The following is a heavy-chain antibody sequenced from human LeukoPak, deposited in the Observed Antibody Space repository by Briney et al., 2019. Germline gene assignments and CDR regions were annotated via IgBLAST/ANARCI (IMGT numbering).Heavy chain of an antibody. CDR1: GFTFSSHS. J-gene: IGHJ4*02. V-gene: IGHV3-23*01. CDR3: SAQPEALAGGLHY. CDR2: ISPSGGST. Sequence: GGSLRLSCAVSGFTFSSHSMTWVRQAPGKGLDWVSTISPSGGSTFYADSVKGRFAVSRDNSRNTLYLQMNTLRAEDTAVYYCSAQPEALAGGLHYWGQGALDTVSS. D-gene: IGHD6-19*01.